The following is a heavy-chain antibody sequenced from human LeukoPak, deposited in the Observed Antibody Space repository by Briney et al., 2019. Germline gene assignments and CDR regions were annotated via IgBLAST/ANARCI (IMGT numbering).Heavy chain of an antibody. CDR1: GFTFSSYA. D-gene: IGHD5-18*01. CDR2: ISGSGGST. Sequence: PGGPLRLSCAASGFTFSSYAMSWVRQAPGKGLEWVSAISGSGGSTYYADSVKGRFTISRDNSKNTLYLQMNSLRAEDTAVYYCAKDETAMVTGFDYWGQGTLVTVSS. CDR3: AKDETAMVTGFDY. V-gene: IGHV3-23*01. J-gene: IGHJ4*02.